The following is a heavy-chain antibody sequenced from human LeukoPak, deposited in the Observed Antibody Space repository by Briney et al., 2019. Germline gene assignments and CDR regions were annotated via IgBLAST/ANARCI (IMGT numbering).Heavy chain of an antibody. Sequence: GGSLRLSCAASGFTFSSYTMNWVRQAPGKGLEWVSSISSSSSYVYYADSLKGRFTISRDNAKNSLYLQMNSLRAEDTAVYYCARDQRYGDYQEYWGQGTLVTVSS. D-gene: IGHD4-17*01. J-gene: IGHJ4*02. CDR1: GFTFSSYT. V-gene: IGHV3-21*01. CDR2: ISSSSSYV. CDR3: ARDQRYGDYQEY.